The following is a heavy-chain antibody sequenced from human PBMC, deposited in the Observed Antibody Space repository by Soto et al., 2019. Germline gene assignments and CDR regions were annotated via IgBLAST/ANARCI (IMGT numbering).Heavy chain of an antibody. J-gene: IGHJ4*02. CDR1: GGIFSSET. CDR2: IIPILGIL. V-gene: IGHV1-69*02. CDR3: ARIFRGYSAS. Sequence: QVQLVQSGSAVKKPGSSVNISCKASGGIFSSETFTWVRQAPGQGLEWMGRIIPILGILDYAAKCQGRVTFTANKSTTPTYMELDMLTSDGTALDSCARIFRGYSASWGPGTLVTDSS. D-gene: IGHD3-3*01.